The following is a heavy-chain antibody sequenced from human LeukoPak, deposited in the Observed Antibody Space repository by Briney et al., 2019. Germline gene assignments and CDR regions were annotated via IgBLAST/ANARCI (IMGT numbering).Heavy chain of an antibody. D-gene: IGHD1-26*01. CDR3: AREGHSGSYWGRVYYFDY. Sequence: ASVKVSCKASGYTFTSYGISWVRQAPGQGLEWMGLISAYNGNTNYAQKLQGRVTMTTDTSTSTAYMELRSLRSDDTAVYYCAREGHSGSYWGRVYYFDYWGQGTLVTVSS. CDR1: GYTFTSYG. J-gene: IGHJ4*02. V-gene: IGHV1-18*01. CDR2: ISAYNGNT.